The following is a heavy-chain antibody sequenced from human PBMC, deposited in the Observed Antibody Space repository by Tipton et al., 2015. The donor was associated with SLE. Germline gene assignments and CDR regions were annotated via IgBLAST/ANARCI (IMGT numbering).Heavy chain of an antibody. CDR2: LHDSGTT. V-gene: IGHV4-59*04. Sequence: TLSLTCTVSGGSIGNNYWNWIRQSPGKGLEWIGTLHDSGTTYYNPSLKSRVTISVDPSKNQFSLKLSSVTAADTAAYYCARAWTSTWYPYDAFDMWGQGTVVTVSS. CDR3: ARAWTSTWYPYDAFDM. D-gene: IGHD6-13*01. CDR1: GGSIGNNY. J-gene: IGHJ3*02.